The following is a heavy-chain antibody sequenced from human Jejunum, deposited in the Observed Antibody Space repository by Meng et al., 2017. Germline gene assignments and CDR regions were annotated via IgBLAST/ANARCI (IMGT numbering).Heavy chain of an antibody. J-gene: IGHJ5*02. CDR3: ARVSKPYGSGLDP. Sequence: RLPGPGPGPVKASETLSLTCTVSGGSISGSNYYWGWIRQPPGKGLEWIGTIYYSGSTYYNPSLKSRVTISVDTSKNQFSLNLSSVTAADTAIYYCARVSKPYGSGLDPWGQGTLVTVSS. CDR2: IYYSGST. D-gene: IGHD3-10*01. V-gene: IGHV4-39*07. CDR1: GGSISGSNYY.